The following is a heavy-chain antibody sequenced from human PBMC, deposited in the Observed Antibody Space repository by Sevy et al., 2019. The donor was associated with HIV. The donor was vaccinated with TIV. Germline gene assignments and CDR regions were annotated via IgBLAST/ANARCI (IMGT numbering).Heavy chain of an antibody. D-gene: IGHD2-2*01. Sequence: GGSLRLSCAGSGFTFSNYWMSWVRQAPGKGLEWVAKIKRDGSEKYYVASVKGRFTISRDNAKTSLYLQMNILRVEDTAVYYCARDCSSASCLWGMDVWGQGTMVTVSS. CDR2: IKRDGSEK. CDR1: GFTFSNYW. CDR3: ARDCSSASCLWGMDV. V-gene: IGHV3-7*03. J-gene: IGHJ6*02.